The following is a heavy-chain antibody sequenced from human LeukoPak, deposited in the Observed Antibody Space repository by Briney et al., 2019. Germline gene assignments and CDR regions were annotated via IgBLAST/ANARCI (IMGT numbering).Heavy chain of an antibody. Sequence: ASVKVSCTASGHSFTGYYVHWVRQAPGQGLECMGWINPNSGGTSYAQKFQGRVTMTRDTSISTAYMELSRLSSDDTAVYYCASARFLVPNWFAPWGQGALVTVSA. CDR3: ASARFLVPNWFAP. D-gene: IGHD2/OR15-2a*01. CDR1: GHSFTGYY. V-gene: IGHV1-2*02. CDR2: INPNSGGT. J-gene: IGHJ5*02.